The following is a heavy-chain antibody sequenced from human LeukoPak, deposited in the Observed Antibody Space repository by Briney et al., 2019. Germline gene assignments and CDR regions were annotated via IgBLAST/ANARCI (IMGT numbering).Heavy chain of an antibody. CDR3: ARGSGSYYSGAFNI. D-gene: IGHD1-26*01. Sequence: SETLSLTCTVSGGSISSGTYYWGWIRQPPGKGLEWIGSIYHSGSTYYNPSLKSRVTISVDTSKNQFSLKLSSVTAADTAVYFCARGSGSYYSGAFNIWGQGTMVTVSS. CDR1: GGSISSGTYY. V-gene: IGHV4-39*07. CDR2: IYHSGST. J-gene: IGHJ3*02.